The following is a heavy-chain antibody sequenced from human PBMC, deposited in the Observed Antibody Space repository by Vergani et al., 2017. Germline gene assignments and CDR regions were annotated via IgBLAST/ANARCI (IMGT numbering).Heavy chain of an antibody. J-gene: IGHJ3*02. D-gene: IGHD6-19*01. CDR1: GGSFSGYY. CDR3: ARGSNSSGWYGDAFDI. CDR2: INHSGSP. Sequence: QVQLPQWGAGLLKPSETLSLTCAVYGGSFSGYYWSWIRQPPGKGLEWIGEINHSGSPNYNPPLKSRVTISVDTAKNQFSLKLSAVTAADTAVYYCARGSNSSGWYGDAFDIWGQGTMVTVSS. V-gene: IGHV4-34*01.